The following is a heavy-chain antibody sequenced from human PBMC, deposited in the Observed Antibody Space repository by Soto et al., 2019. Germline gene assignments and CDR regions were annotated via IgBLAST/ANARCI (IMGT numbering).Heavy chain of an antibody. V-gene: IGHV3-48*03. Sequence: EVQLVESGGGLVQPGGSLRLSCAASGFTFSIHEMNWVRQAPGKGLEWVSYISSIGVATYYADSVKGRFTISRDNAKNSLSVQMNSLRAEDTAVYYCAREGRVGGIDYWGQGTPVTVSS. D-gene: IGHD6-19*01. CDR3: AREGRVGGIDY. CDR1: GFTFSIHE. J-gene: IGHJ4*02. CDR2: ISSIGVAT.